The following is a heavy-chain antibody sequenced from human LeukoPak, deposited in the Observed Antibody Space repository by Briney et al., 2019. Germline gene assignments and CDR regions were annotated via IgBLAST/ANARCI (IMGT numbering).Heavy chain of an antibody. CDR3: ARCPSSGWYLEYWYFDL. CDR1: GGSISSGDYY. V-gene: IGHV4-39*01. Sequence: SETLSLTCTVSGGSISSGDYYWSWIRQPPGKGLEWIGSIYYSGSTYYNPSLKSRVTISVDTSKNQFSLKLSSVTAADTAVYYCARCPSSGWYLEYWYFDLWGRGTLVTVSS. CDR2: IYYSGST. J-gene: IGHJ2*01. D-gene: IGHD6-19*01.